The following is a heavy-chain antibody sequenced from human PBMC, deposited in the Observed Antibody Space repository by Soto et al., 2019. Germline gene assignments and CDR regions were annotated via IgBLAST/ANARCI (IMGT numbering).Heavy chain of an antibody. CDR2: IIPIFGTA. V-gene: IGHV1-69*13. Sequence: ASVKVSCKASGGTFSSYAISWVRQAPGQGLEWMGGIIPIFGTANYAQKFQGRVTITADESTSTAYMELSSLRSEDTAVYYCARDRQNYGSFDYWGQGTLVTVSS. J-gene: IGHJ4*02. D-gene: IGHD4-17*01. CDR1: GGTFSSYA. CDR3: ARDRQNYGSFDY.